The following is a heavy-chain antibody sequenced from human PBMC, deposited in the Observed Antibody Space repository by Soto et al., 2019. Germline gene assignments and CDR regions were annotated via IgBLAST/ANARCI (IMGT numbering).Heavy chain of an antibody. CDR1: GGTFSSYA. V-gene: IGHV1-69*13. Sequence: SVKVSCKASGGTFSSYAISWVRQAPGQGLEWMGGIIPIFGTANYAQKFQGRVTITADESTSTAYMELSSPRSEDTAVYYCARSAPPRGYSGYDFDYWGQGTLVTVSS. CDR2: IIPIFGTA. J-gene: IGHJ4*02. CDR3: ARSAPPRGYSGYDFDY. D-gene: IGHD5-12*01.